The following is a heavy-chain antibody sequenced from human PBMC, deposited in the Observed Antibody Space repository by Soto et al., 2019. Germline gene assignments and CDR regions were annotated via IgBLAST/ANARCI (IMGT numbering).Heavy chain of an antibody. CDR3: AGDRRVGLGRSNFDY. D-gene: IGHD2-15*01. CDR1: GGSISSYY. CDR2: IYYSGST. Sequence: SETLSLTCTVSGGSISSYYWSWIRQPPGKGLEWIGYIYYSGSTNYNPSLKSRVTISVDTSKNQFSLKLSSVTAADTAVYYCAGDRRVGLGRSNFDYWGQGTLVTVSS. V-gene: IGHV4-59*01. J-gene: IGHJ4*02.